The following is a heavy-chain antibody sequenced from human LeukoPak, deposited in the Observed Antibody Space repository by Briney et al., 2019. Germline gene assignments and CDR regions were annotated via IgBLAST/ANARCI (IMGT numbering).Heavy chain of an antibody. V-gene: IGHV3-30*03. J-gene: IGHJ6*03. D-gene: IGHD2-2*01. Sequence: PGRSLRLSCAASGFTFSSYGMHWVRQAPGKGLEWVAVISYDGSNKYYADSVKGRFTISRDNSKNTLYLQMNSLRAEDSAVYYCARDSRYCSSTSCYPGYYMDVWGKGTTVTVSS. CDR3: ARDSRYCSSTSCYPGYYMDV. CDR2: ISYDGSNK. CDR1: GFTFSSYG.